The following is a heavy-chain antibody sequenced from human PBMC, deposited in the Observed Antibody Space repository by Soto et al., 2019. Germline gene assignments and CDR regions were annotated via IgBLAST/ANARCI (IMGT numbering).Heavy chain of an antibody. CDR2: IDPSDSYT. J-gene: IGHJ3*02. CDR1: GYSFTRYW. D-gene: IGHD6-13*01. Sequence: GESLKISFRCSGYSFTRYWIRGVRQMPGKGLEWMGRIDPSDSYTNYSPSFQGHVTISADKSISTAYLQWSSLKASDTAMYYCARRDSSSWRDAFDIWGQGTMVTVSS. V-gene: IGHV5-10-1*01. CDR3: ARRDSSSWRDAFDI.